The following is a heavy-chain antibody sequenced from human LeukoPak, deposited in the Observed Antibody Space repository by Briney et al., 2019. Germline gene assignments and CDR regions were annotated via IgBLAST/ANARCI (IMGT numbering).Heavy chain of an antibody. CDR3: TNRGIAAAGRGAPSYYFDY. D-gene: IGHD6-13*01. J-gene: IGHJ4*02. CDR1: GFTFSSYA. Sequence: GGSLRLSCAASGFTFSSYAMRWVRQAPGKGLEWVAVISYDGSNKYYADSVKGRFTISRDNSKNTLYLQMNSLRAEDTAVYYCTNRGIAAAGRGAPSYYFDYWGQGTLVTVSS. V-gene: IGHV3-30*04. CDR2: ISYDGSNK.